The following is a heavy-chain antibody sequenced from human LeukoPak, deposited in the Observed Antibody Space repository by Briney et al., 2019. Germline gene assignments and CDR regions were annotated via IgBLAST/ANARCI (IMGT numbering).Heavy chain of an antibody. Sequence: ASVKVSCKASGYTFTGYYMHWVRQAPGQGLEWMGWINPNSGGTNYAQKFQGRVTMTRDTSISTAYMELSRLRSDDTAVYYCARDSGPQDIVVVVAATPGIWFDPWGQGTLVTVSS. J-gene: IGHJ5*02. D-gene: IGHD2-15*01. V-gene: IGHV1-2*02. CDR1: GYTFTGYY. CDR2: INPNSGGT. CDR3: ARDSGPQDIVVVVAATPGIWFDP.